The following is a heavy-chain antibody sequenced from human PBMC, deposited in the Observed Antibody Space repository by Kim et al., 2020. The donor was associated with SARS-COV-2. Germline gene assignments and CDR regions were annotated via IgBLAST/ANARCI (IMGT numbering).Heavy chain of an antibody. CDR1: GVTISSTSYY. J-gene: IGHJ4*02. CDR3: ARHTFSDYYFDY. CDR2: IYYSEST. Sequence: SETLSLTCTVSGVTISSTSYYWGWIRQPPGKGLEWIGSIYYSESTYYNPSLKSRVTIFIDTSKNQFSLKLSSVTAADKAVYYCARHTFSDYYFDYWGQGTLVTVSS. V-gene: IGHV4-39*01. D-gene: IGHD5-12*01.